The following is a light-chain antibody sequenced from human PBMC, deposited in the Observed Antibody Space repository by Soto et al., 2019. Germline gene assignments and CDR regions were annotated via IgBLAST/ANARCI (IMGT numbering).Light chain of an antibody. Sequence: DIQMTQSPSSLSASVGDRVTISCRTGQSVGIYLNWYQQKPGQAPKVLIYGAFTRHSGVPSRFSGSGAGTDFTLTISSLKPEDSATYYCQQGYRTWTLGQGTKGDIK. CDR1: QSVGIY. V-gene: IGKV1-39*01. CDR3: QQGYRTWT. J-gene: IGKJ1*01. CDR2: GAF.